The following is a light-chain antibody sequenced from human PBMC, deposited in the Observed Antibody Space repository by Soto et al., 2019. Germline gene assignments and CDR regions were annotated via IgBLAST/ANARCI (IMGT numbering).Light chain of an antibody. J-gene: IGKJ1*01. CDR1: QSLLHSNGYNY. CDR3: MQALQTPPT. V-gene: IGKV2-28*01. CDR2: LGS. Sequence: DIVMTQSPLSLPVTPGEPASISCRSSQSLLHSNGYNYLDWYLQKPGQSPQLLIYLGSSRASGVPDGFSGGGAGTDFTLKISRVGAEDVGMYYCMQALQTPPTFGQGTKVEIK.